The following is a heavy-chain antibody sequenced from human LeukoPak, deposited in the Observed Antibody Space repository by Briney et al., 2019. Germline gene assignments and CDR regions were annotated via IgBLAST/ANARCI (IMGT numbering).Heavy chain of an antibody. CDR1: GFTFSSYG. V-gene: IGHV3-53*01. J-gene: IGHJ4*02. Sequence: GGSLRLSCAASGFTFSSYGMSWVRQAPGKGVEWVSIIYSGGSTFYADSVKGRFTISRDNSKNTLYLQMNSLRAEDTAVYYCAREVGASYFDYWGQGTLVTVSS. D-gene: IGHD1-26*01. CDR2: IYSGGST. CDR3: AREVGASYFDY.